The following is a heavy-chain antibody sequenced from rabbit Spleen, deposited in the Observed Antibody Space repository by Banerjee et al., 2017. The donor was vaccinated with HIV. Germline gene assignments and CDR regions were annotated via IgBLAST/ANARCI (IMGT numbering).Heavy chain of an antibody. CDR3: ARNNVGAPGYGHAIDL. CDR2: IYGGISGST. D-gene: IGHD6-1*01. Sequence: QSLEESGGGLVQPGGSLTLSCKASGFDFSSYYYMCWIRQAPGKGLECIACIYGGISGSTYYANWAKGRFAISKTSSTTVTLQMTDLTAADTATYFCARNNVGAPGYGHAIDLWGPGTLVTVS. CDR1: GFDFSSYYY. J-gene: IGHJ4*01. V-gene: IGHV1S40*01.